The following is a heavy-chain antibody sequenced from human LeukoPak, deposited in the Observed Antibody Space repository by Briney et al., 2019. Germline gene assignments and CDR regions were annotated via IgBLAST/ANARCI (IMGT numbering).Heavy chain of an antibody. D-gene: IGHD3-16*01. J-gene: IGHJ6*03. CDR1: NYPITSDYY. V-gene: IGHV4-38-2*01. CDR3: GRAGFGTAYNRFYYYMDV. Sequence: KPSETLSLTCAVSNYPITSDYYWVWIRQPPGQGLEWIGQIFHSGIAHYNPSLKSRVTTSVDTSRSQFSVNLNSVTAADTAVYYCGRAGFGTAYNRFYYYMDVWGKGTTVTVSS. CDR2: IFHSGIA.